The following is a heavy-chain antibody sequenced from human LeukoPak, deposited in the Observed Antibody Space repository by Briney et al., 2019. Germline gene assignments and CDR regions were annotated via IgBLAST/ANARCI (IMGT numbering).Heavy chain of an antibody. CDR1: GYSFTSYW. J-gene: IGHJ4*02. V-gene: IGHV5-51*01. D-gene: IGHD3-10*01. CDR2: IYPGDPDT. Sequence: GESLKISCKGSGYSFTSYWIAWVRPMPGKGLEWMGIIYPGDPDTRYSPSFQGQVTISADKSISTAYLQWSSLKASEIAMYYCARGYYKFDYWGQGTLVTVSS. CDR3: ARGYYKFDY.